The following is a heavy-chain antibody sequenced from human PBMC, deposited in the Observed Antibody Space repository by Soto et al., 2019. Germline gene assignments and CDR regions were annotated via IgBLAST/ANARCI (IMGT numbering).Heavy chain of an antibody. Sequence: SGPTLVNPTQTLTLTCTFSGFSLSTGGMGVGWIRQPPGKALEWIALIYWYCDRRYRPSLMSRLTIAKDTSKNQVVLTITNMDPVDTATYYCVHSRCGGDCLQSYSSHYYYGMDIWGQGTTVTVS. J-gene: IGHJ6*02. D-gene: IGHD2-21*02. CDR2: IYWYCDR. CDR3: VHSRCGGDCLQSYSSHYYYGMDI. V-gene: IGHV2-5*01. CDR1: GFSLSTGGMG.